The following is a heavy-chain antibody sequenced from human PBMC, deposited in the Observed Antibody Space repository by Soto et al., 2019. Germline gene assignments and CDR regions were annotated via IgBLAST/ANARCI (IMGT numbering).Heavy chain of an antibody. CDR3: AKWGGARSDY. J-gene: IGHJ4*02. Sequence: EVQLVESGGGLVQPGGSLRLYCAASGFTFSSYYMSWVRQAQGKGLEWVANVNGDGSEKYYVDSVKGRFTVSRDNAKNSLYLQITSLRAEDTAVYYCAKWGGARSDYWGQGTLVTVAS. CDR2: VNGDGSEK. CDR1: GFTFSSYY. V-gene: IGHV3-7*01. D-gene: IGHD1-26*01.